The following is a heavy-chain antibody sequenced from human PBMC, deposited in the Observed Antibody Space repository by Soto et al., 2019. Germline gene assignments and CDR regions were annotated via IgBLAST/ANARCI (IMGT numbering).Heavy chain of an antibody. CDR3: ARASVAGTWGYYFDY. CDR1: GFTFNTYT. CDR2: ISYDGNYE. V-gene: IGHV3-30-3*01. J-gene: IGHJ4*02. D-gene: IGHD6-19*01. Sequence: QVQLVESGGGVVQPGRSLRLSCAASGFTFNTYTMHWVRQAPGKGLEWVAVISYDGNYEYYADSVKGRFTISRDNSQNTLYLQMISLRDDDTAVYYCARASVAGTWGYYFDYCGQGALVTVSS.